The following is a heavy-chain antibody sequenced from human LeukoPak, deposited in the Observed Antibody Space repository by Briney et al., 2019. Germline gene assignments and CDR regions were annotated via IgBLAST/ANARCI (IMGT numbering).Heavy chain of an antibody. J-gene: IGHJ4*02. CDR1: GFTSTNFA. CDR2: IIVGSGAT. V-gene: IGHV1-58*01. CDR3: TADLSNPRMGASYLDS. Sequence: SVKVSCKASGFTSTNFAVQWVRQARGQRLEWIGWIIVGSGATKCAQDFQERVTITRDLSTSTLYMELRSLTSEDTAVYYCTADLSNPRMGASYLDSWGQGTLVTVSS. D-gene: IGHD3-16*01.